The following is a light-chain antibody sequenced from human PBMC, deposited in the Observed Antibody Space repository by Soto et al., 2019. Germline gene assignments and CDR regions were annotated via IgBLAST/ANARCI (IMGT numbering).Light chain of an antibody. CDR1: QSVSSS. J-gene: IGKJ5*01. V-gene: IGKV3-15*01. CDR2: GAS. Sequence: EIVLTQSPATLSSFPGERATLSCRASQSVSSSSLVWYQQKPGQAPRLLIYGASIRATGIPARFSGSGSGTEFSLTISSLQSEDFAVYYCQPYDNWPPITFGQGTRLEIK. CDR3: QPYDNWPPIT.